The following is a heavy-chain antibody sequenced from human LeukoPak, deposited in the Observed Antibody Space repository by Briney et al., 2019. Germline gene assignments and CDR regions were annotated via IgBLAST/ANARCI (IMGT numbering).Heavy chain of an antibody. CDR2: IKQDGSEK. J-gene: IGHJ3*02. CDR3: ARAGEAKPAFDI. Sequence: GGSLRLSCAASGFTFSSYAMSWVRQAPGKGLEWVANIKQDGSEKYYVDSVKGRFTISRDNAKNSLYLQMNSLGAEDTAVYYCARAGEAKPAFDIWGQGTMVTVSS. D-gene: IGHD7-27*01. CDR1: GFTFSSYA. V-gene: IGHV3-7*01.